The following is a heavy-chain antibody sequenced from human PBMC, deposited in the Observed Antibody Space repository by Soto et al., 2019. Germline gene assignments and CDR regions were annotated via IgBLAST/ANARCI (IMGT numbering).Heavy chain of an antibody. CDR1: EVSISSTMDY. CDR2: IYYGGSS. CDR3: ARHGSD. V-gene: IGHV4-39*01. Sequence: PLETLSLTCPVSEVSISSTMDYWGWLSQPPGKGLEWIGTIYYGGSSYSNPSLKSRVTFSLDTSKTQFSLTLPSVTAADTAVYYCARHGSDGGQEPLVTVS. J-gene: IGHJ4*02.